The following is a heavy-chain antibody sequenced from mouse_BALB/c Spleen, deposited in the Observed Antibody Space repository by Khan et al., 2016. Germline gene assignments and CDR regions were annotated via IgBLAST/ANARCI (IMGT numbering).Heavy chain of an antibody. CDR1: GYTFTTAG. V-gene: IGHV9-4*02. CDR3: ARHDYGSSYDYWYFDV. D-gene: IGHD1-1*01. CDR2: INTHSGVP. J-gene: IGHJ1*01. Sequence: QIQLVQSGPELKKPGETVRISCKASGYTFTTAGMQWVQKMPGKGLKWIGWINTHSGVPKYAEDFKGRFAFSLETSASTAYLQISNLKNEDTATYFCARHDYGSSYDYWYFDVWDAGTTVTVSS.